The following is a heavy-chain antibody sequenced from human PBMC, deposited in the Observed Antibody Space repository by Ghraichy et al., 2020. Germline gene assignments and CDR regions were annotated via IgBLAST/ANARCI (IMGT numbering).Heavy chain of an antibody. J-gene: IGHJ4*02. Sequence: ASVKVSCKASGYTFTGYYMHWVRQAPGQGLEWMGWINPNSGGTNYAQKFQGRVTMTRDTSISTAYMELSRLRSDDTAVYYCARAPVLRFLEWSLDYWGQGTLVTVSS. CDR2: INPNSGGT. CDR1: GYTFTGYY. CDR3: ARAPVLRFLEWSLDY. D-gene: IGHD3-3*01. V-gene: IGHV1-2*02.